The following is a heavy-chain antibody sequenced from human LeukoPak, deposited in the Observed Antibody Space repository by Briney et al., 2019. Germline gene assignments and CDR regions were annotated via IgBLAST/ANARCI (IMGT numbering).Heavy chain of an antibody. D-gene: IGHD2/OR15-2a*01. CDR1: GGSISSYY. CDR2: ISDIGSI. CDR3: AGHHPRNTVDF. V-gene: IGHV4-59*08. J-gene: IGHJ4*02. Sequence: PSEALSLTCTVSGGSISSYYWSWIRQPPGKGLEWIAYISDIGSINYNPSLKSRVTISLDTSKNQFSLKLSSVTAADTAVYYCAGHHPRNTVDFWGQGTLVTVSS.